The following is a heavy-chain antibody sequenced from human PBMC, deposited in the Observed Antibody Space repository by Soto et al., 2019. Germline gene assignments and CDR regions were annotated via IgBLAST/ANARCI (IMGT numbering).Heavy chain of an antibody. CDR1: RITLNYYA. D-gene: IGHD5-12*01. Sequence: SLSLSCATPRITLNYYAMNLVRQAPGKGLEWVSGISWNSGSIGYADSVKGRFTISRDNAKNSLYLQMNSLRAEDTAVYYCARDDYDSPYWGQGNLVNFSS. V-gene: IGHV3-9*01. J-gene: IGHJ4*02. CDR2: ISWNSGSI. CDR3: ARDDYDSPY.